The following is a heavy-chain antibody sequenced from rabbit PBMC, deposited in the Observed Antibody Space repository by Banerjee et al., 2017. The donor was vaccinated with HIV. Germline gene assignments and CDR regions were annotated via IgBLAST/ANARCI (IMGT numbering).Heavy chain of an antibody. CDR1: GFSFSNKYV. CDR3: ASGSGYYDPAKL. J-gene: IGHJ4*01. D-gene: IGHD1-1*01. Sequence: QDQLEESGGDLVKPEGSLTLTCTASGFSFSNKYVMCWVRQAPGKGLEWIACIATADGATYYASWTKGRFTISSTSSTTVTLQMTSLTAADTATYFCASGSGYYDPAKLWGPGTLVTVS. CDR2: IATADGAT. V-gene: IGHV1S45*01.